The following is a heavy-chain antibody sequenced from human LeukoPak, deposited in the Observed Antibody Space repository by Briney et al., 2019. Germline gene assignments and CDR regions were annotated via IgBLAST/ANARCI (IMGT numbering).Heavy chain of an antibody. Sequence: GGSLRLSCTASGFTFGDYAMSWVRQAPEKGLEWVSFIRRKAHGGTTEYDAYVKRRFSSSRDDSKSIAYLQMNSMKTEDTAVYFCTRVTYYYDNSGYFHFDSWGQGSLVTVSS. CDR2: IRRKAHGGTT. CDR1: GFTFGDYA. J-gene: IGHJ4*02. V-gene: IGHV3-49*04. D-gene: IGHD3-22*01. CDR3: TRVTYYYDNSGYFHFDS.